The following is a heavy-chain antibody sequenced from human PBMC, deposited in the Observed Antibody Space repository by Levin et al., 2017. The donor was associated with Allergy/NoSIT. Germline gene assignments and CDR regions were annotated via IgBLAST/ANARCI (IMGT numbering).Heavy chain of an antibody. V-gene: IGHV4-39*07. Sequence: SETLSLTCTVSGGSISYDSYYWAWVLQPPGKGLEWVGSIYYDGSAYYNPSLKTRLTISVDTSKNQFSLRVNSVTAGDTAVYYCAGEPNSPYYYHYGLDVWGPGTTVTVSS. J-gene: IGHJ6*02. CDR2: IYYDGSA. CDR1: GGSISYDSYY. D-gene: IGHD2/OR15-2a*01. CDR3: AGEPNSPYYYHYGLDV.